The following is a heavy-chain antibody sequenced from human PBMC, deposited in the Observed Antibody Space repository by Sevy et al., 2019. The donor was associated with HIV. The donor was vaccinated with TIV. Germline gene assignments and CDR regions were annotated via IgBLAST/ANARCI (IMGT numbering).Heavy chain of an antibody. V-gene: IGHV3-33*08. CDR3: ARNTLGVSTSFYFDH. J-gene: IGHJ4*02. D-gene: IGHD1-26*01. Sequence: GGSLRLSCAASGFTFSNYAMHWVRQAPGKGLEWVAVIWHDGSQKYYSESVRGRFTVARDNSKNTLYLEMNSLRVEDTAVYYCARNTLGVSTSFYFDHWGQGTLVTVSS. CDR2: IWHDGSQK. CDR1: GFTFSNYA.